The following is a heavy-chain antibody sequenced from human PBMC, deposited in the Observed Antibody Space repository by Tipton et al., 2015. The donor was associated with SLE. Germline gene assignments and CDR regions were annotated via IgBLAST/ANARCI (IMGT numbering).Heavy chain of an antibody. CDR3: ARQTPRSDGYFDY. D-gene: IGHD5-24*01. V-gene: IGHV4-30-2*01. J-gene: IGHJ4*02. CDR1: GGSISGGGYS. Sequence: TLSLTCAVSGGSISGGGYSWSWIRQPPGKGLEWIGYIYHSGSTYYNPSLKSRVTISVDTSKNQFSLKLSSVTAADTAVYYCARQTPRSDGYFDYWGQGTLVTVSS. CDR2: IYHSGST.